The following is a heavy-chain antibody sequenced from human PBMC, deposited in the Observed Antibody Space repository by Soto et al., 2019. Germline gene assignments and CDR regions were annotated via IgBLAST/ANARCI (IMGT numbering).Heavy chain of an antibody. D-gene: IGHD2-15*01. CDR1: GGSISGYS. V-gene: IGHV4-59*01. J-gene: IGHJ4*02. CDR3: ARSPNLGYCSGGSCNRLDY. Sequence: PSETLSLTCTISGGSISGYSWSWIRQPPGTGLEWIGYIYYSGSTNYNPALKSRVTISVDTSKNQFSLKLSSVTAADTAVYYCARSPNLGYCSGGSCNRLDYWGQGTLVTVSS. CDR2: IYYSGST.